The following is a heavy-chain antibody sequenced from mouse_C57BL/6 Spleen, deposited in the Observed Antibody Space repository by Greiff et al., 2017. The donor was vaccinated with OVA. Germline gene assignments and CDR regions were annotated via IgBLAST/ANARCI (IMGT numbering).Heavy chain of an antibody. Sequence: EVNVVESGGGLVQPGGSLKLSCAASGFTFSDYYMYWVRQTPEKRLEWVAYISNGGGSTYYPDTVKGRFTISRDNAKNTLYLQMSRLKSEDTAMYYCARQVYSNYGYFDVWGTGTTVTVSS. D-gene: IGHD2-5*01. J-gene: IGHJ1*03. CDR3: ARQVYSNYGYFDV. V-gene: IGHV5-12*01. CDR1: GFTFSDYY. CDR2: ISNGGGST.